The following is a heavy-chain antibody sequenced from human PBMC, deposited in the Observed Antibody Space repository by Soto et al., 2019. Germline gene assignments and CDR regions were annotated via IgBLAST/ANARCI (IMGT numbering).Heavy chain of an antibody. Sequence: QVQLQESGPGLVKPSETLSLTCTVSGGSISRYYWSWIRQPPGKGLEWIGYIYYSGSPDYNPSLKTRVTISVDTSKNQFSLKLSSVTAADTAIYYCARLGYDSPYNWFDPWGQGTLVTVSS. D-gene: IGHD5-12*01. V-gene: IGHV4-59*01. CDR3: ARLGYDSPYNWFDP. CDR2: IYYSGSP. CDR1: GGSISRYY. J-gene: IGHJ5*02.